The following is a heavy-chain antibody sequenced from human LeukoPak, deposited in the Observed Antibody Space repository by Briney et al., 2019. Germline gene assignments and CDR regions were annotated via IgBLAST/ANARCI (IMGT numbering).Heavy chain of an antibody. D-gene: IGHD3-10*01. CDR2: IIPIFGTA. J-gene: IGHJ5*02. CDR3: ARAHYYGSGSYNWFDP. Sequence: SVTVSCKASGGTFSSYGISWVRQAPGQGLEWMGGIIPIFGTANYAQKFQDRVTITADESTSTAYMELSSLRSEDTAVYYCARAHYYGSGSYNWFDPWGQGTLVTVSS. V-gene: IGHV1-69*13. CDR1: GGTFSSYG.